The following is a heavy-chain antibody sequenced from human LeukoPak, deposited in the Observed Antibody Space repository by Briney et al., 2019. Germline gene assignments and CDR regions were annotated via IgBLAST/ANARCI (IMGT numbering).Heavy chain of an antibody. CDR3: ARRITGTTSDSFDY. J-gene: IGHJ4*02. V-gene: IGHV4-39*01. CDR2: INYSGST. D-gene: IGHD1-20*01. Sequence: SETLSLTCTVSGGSISSYYWGWIRQPPGKGLEWIGTINYSGSTYYNPSLKSRVTMSVDTSKNQFSLKLTSVTAADTAVYYCARRITGTTSDSFDYWGQGTLVTVSS. CDR1: GGSISSYY.